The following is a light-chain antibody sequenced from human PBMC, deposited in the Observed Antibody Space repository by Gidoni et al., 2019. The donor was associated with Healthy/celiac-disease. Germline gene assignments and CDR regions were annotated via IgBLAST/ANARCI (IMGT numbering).Light chain of an antibody. V-gene: IGKV3-11*01. CDR3: QQRSNWLRDT. Sequence: EIVLTQSPATLSLSPGERATLSCRASQSVSSYLAWYQQKPGQAPRLLIYDASNRATGIPAMFSGSGSGTDFTLTISSLEPEDFAVYSCQQRSNWLRDTFGQGTKLEIK. CDR2: DAS. J-gene: IGKJ2*01. CDR1: QSVSSY.